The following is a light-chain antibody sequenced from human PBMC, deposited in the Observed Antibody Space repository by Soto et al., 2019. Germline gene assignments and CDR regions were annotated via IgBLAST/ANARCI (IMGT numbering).Light chain of an antibody. V-gene: IGKV3-20*01. CDR1: QCISGTF. Sequence: EIVLTQSPGTLSCSPGGRATLPCRASQCISGTFAWYQQKPGQAPRLLIYGASTRATGIADRFSGSGSGTDFTLTISRLEPEDFAVYYCQQYGTSPITFGQGTRLEIK. J-gene: IGKJ5*01. CDR2: GAS. CDR3: QQYGTSPIT.